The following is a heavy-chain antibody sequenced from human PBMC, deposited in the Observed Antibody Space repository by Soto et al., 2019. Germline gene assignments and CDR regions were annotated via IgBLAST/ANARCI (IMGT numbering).Heavy chain of an antibody. J-gene: IGHJ6*02. CDR3: ARRMQLDSYYYYGMDV. CDR1: GYSFPSSW. CDR2: IYPGDSDP. V-gene: IGHV5-51*04. Sequence: GESLKISCKGSGYSFPSSWMGWVRQMPGKGLEWMGIIYPGDSDPRYSPPFQGKVTISPTRPISTPYLQWSSLKASDTAMYYCARRMQLDSYYYYGMDVGGQGTTVTVSS. D-gene: IGHD5-18*01.